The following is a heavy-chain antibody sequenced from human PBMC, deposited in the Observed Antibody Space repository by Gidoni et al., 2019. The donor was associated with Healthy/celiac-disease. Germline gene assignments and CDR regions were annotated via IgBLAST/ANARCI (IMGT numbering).Heavy chain of an antibody. Sequence: QVQLVQSGAEVQKPGASVQVSCTASGYTFTGYYMHWVRQAPGQGLEWMGWINPNSGGTNYAQKFKGRVTMTRDTSISTAYMELSRLRSDDTAVYYCARTVDTAMDYFDYWGQGTLVTVSS. CDR2: INPNSGGT. J-gene: IGHJ4*02. D-gene: IGHD5-18*01. V-gene: IGHV1-2*02. CDR1: GYTFTGYY. CDR3: ARTVDTAMDYFDY.